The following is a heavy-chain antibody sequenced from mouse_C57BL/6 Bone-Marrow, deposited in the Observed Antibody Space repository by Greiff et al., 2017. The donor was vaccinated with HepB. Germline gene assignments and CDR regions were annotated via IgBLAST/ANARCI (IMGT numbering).Heavy chain of an antibody. D-gene: IGHD2-1*01. CDR1: GYTFPSYW. Sequence: VQLQQSGAELVRPGSSVKLSCKASGYTFPSYWMDWVKQRPGQGLEWIGNIYPSDSETHYNQKFKDKATLTVDKSSSTAYMQLSSLTSEDSAVYYCASYGNYSYAMDYWGQGTAITVSS. J-gene: IGHJ4*01. V-gene: IGHV1-61*01. CDR2: IYPSDSET. CDR3: ASYGNYSYAMDY.